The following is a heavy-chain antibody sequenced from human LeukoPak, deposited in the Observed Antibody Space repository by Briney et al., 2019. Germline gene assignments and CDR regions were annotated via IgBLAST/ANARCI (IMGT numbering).Heavy chain of an antibody. CDR1: GGSFSGYY. J-gene: IGHJ5*02. D-gene: IGHD3-3*01. CDR2: INHSGST. CDR3: ARGYEYDFWSGFDP. Sequence: SETLSLTCAVYGGSFSGYYWSWIRQPPGKGLEWIGEINHSGSTNYNPSLKSRVTISVDTSKNRFSLKLSSVTAADTAVYYCARGYEYDFWSGFDPWGQGTLVTVSS. V-gene: IGHV4-34*01.